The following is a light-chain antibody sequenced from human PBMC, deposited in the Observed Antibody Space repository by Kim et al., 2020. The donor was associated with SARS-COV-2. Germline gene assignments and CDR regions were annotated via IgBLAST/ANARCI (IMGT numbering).Light chain of an antibody. CDR3: QQYSTSRRT. V-gene: IGKV3-20*01. CDR2: GAS. J-gene: IGKJ1*01. Sequence: EIVLTQSPGTLSLSPGERATLSCRASHSVSSSYLAWYQQKPGQAPRLLIYGASNRATGIPDRFSGSGSGTDFTLTISRLEPEDFALYYCQQYSTSRRTFGQGTKVEIK. CDR1: HSVSSSY.